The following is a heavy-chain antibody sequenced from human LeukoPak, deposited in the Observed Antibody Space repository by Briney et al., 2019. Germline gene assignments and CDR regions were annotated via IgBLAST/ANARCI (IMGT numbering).Heavy chain of an antibody. Sequence: PGGSLRLSCAASGFGFSGAWMSWVRQAPGEGLEWVGRIKSQTSGGTIDYAAPVKGRFTISRDDSKNTLYLQMDGLQSEDTAVYYCTTYAAARLDYFHYWGQGTLVTVSS. V-gene: IGHV3-15*01. CDR1: GFGFSGAW. CDR2: IKSQTSGGTI. CDR3: TTYAAARLDYFHY. D-gene: IGHD6-6*01. J-gene: IGHJ4*02.